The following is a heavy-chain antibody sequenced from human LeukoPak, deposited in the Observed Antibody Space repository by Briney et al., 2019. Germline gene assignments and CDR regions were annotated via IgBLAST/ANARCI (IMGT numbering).Heavy chain of an antibody. D-gene: IGHD3-10*01. CDR1: GFTISSYS. J-gene: IGHJ4*02. CDR3: ARDPINYYGSGSYDY. V-gene: IGHV3-21*01. Sequence: GGSLRLSCAASGFTISSYSMNWVRQAPGKGLEWVSSISSSSSYIYYADSVKGRFTISRDNAKNSLYLQMNSLRAEDTAVYYCARDPINYYGSGSYDYWGQGTLVTVSS. CDR2: ISSSSSYI.